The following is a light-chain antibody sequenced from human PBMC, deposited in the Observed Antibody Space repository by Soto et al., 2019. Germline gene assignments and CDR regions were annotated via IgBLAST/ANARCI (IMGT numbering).Light chain of an antibody. CDR3: QQYNIWPRA. V-gene: IGKV3-15*01. J-gene: IGKJ1*01. Sequence: EVVVTQSPGTLSVSPGERATLSCRASQSVSSNLAWYQQEPGQAPRLLIYGASTRATGIPARFSGSGSGTEFTLTISSLQSEDFAVYYCQQYNIWPRAFGQGTKVDIK. CDR2: GAS. CDR1: QSVSSN.